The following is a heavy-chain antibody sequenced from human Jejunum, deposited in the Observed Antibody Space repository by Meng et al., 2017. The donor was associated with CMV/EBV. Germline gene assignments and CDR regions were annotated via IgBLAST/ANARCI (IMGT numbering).Heavy chain of an antibody. J-gene: IGHJ4*02. V-gene: IGHV3-7*01. Sequence: GLTFSNYWMSWVRQAPGKGLEWVANIKEDGSEKYYVDSVKDRFTISRDNAKNSLYLQMNNLTVEDTAMYYCTRGGWRYSFGSFDYWGQGALVTVSS. CDR2: IKEDGSEK. CDR1: GLTFSNYW. CDR3: TRGGWRYSFGSFDY. D-gene: IGHD5-18*01.